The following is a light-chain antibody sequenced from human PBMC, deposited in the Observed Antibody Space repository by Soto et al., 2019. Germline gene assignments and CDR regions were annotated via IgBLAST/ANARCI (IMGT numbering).Light chain of an antibody. Sequence: DIQMTPSPSSLSASVVDRVTITCRASQNIINYLNWYQQRPGRAPKLLIYAASSLQSGVPSRFSGSGSATDFTLTIRNLQPEDFAIYYCQQSHSNPRTFGQGTKVDIK. CDR2: AAS. V-gene: IGKV1-39*01. CDR1: QNIINY. J-gene: IGKJ1*01. CDR3: QQSHSNPRT.